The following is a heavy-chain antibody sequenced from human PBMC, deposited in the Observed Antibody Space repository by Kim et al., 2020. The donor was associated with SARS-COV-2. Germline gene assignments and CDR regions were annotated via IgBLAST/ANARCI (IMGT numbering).Heavy chain of an antibody. J-gene: IGHJ6*03. CDR3: ARHTSYFIAASLVGYMDV. V-gene: IGHV5-51*01. CDR2: IYPGDSDT. CDR1: GYSFTSYW. D-gene: IGHD6-25*01. Sequence: GESLKISCKGSGYSFTSYWIGWVRQMPGKGLEWMGIIYPGDSDTRYSPSFQDQVTISADKSISTAYLQWSSLKASDTAMYYCARHTSYFIAASLVGYMDVWGKGTTVTVSS.